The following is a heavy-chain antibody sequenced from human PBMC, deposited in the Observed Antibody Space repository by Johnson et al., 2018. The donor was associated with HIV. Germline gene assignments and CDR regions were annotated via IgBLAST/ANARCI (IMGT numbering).Heavy chain of an antibody. Sequence: QVQLVESGGGVVQPGRSLRLSCAASGFTFSSYAMHWVRQAPGKGLEWVAVISYDGSNKYYADSVKGRFTISRDNSKNTLYLQMNSLRAEDTAVYYCAKEQASGYYCDAFDIWGQGTMVTVSS. CDR1: GFTFSSYA. J-gene: IGHJ3*02. CDR2: ISYDGSNK. D-gene: IGHD3-22*01. V-gene: IGHV3-30*04. CDR3: AKEQASGYYCDAFDI.